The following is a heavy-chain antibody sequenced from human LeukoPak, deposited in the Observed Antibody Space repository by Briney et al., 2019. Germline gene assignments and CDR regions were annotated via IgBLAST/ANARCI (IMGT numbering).Heavy chain of an antibody. CDR2: IYYSGST. D-gene: IGHD3-16*02. J-gene: IGHJ4*02. CDR3: ARGPNMITFGGVIVIPFDY. V-gene: IGHV4-59*01. CDR1: GGSISSYY. Sequence: SETLSLTCTVSGGSISSYYWSWIRQPPGKGLEWIGYIYYSGSTNYNPSLKSRVTISVDTSKNQFSLKLSSVTAADPAVYYCARGPNMITFGGVIVIPFDYWGQGTLATVSS.